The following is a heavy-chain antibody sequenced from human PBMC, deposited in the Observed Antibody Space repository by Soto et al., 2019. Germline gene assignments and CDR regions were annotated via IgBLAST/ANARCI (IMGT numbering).Heavy chain of an antibody. J-gene: IGHJ3*01. CDR2: IYHSGST. V-gene: IGHV4-30-2*01. D-gene: IGHD3-10*01. CDR1: GVSISSGGYS. Sequence: SETLSLTCAVSGVSISSGGYSWGWIRQPPGKGLEWIGYIYHSGSTYYNPSLKSRVTISVDRSKNQFSLKLSSVTAADTAVYYCARVWGGAFDFWGQGTMVTVSS. CDR3: ARVWGGAFDF.